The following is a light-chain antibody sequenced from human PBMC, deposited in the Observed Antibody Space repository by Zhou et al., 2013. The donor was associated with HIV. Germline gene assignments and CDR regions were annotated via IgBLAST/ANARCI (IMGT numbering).Light chain of an antibody. CDR3: QQSYSTPYS. CDR1: QAIFNY. CDR2: AAS. Sequence: DIQMTQSPSSLSASVGDRVTISCRASQAIFNYLAWYQQKPGEVPNLLIYAASTLQSGVPSRFTGSGSGTEFTLTINDLQPEDVATYYCQQSYSTPYSFGQGTKLEIK. V-gene: IGKV1-27*01. J-gene: IGKJ2*03.